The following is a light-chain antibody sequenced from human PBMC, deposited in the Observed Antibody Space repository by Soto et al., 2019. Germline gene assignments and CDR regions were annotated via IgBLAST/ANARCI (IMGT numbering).Light chain of an antibody. CDR1: QSISGN. Sequence: EILMTQSPATLSVSPGESATLSCRASQSISGNLAWYQQKPGLSPRLLIYHTSTRDTGVPARFSGSGSWTDFTLSISSLEPEDFEVYYCQQRSNWPLTFGGGTKVDIK. J-gene: IGKJ4*01. V-gene: IGKV3-11*01. CDR2: HTS. CDR3: QQRSNWPLT.